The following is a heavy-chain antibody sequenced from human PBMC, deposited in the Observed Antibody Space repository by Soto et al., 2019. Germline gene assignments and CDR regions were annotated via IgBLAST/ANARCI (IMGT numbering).Heavy chain of an antibody. D-gene: IGHD1-26*01. Sequence: PGESLKISCKGCGYSFTSYWIGWVRQMLVKGLEWMGSSYPGDSDTRYSPSFQGQVTISADKSISTAYLRWSSLKAADTAMYWWVLLPRRGRKRWFDSCRQGXPGTVVS. CDR2: SYPGDSDT. J-gene: IGHJ5*02. CDR3: VLLPRRGRKRWFDS. V-gene: IGHV5-51*01. CDR1: GYSFTSYW.